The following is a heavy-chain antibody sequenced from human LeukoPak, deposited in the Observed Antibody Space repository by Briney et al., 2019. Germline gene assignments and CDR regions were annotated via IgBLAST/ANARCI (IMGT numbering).Heavy chain of an antibody. CDR1: GGSISSGSYY. CDR3: ATQILLCHYY. D-gene: IGHD2-2*01. V-gene: IGHV4-61*02. J-gene: IGHJ4*02. CDR2: IYTSGST. Sequence: TLSLTCTVSGGSISSGSYYWNWIRQPAGRGLEWIGRIYTSGSTNYNPSLKSRVTISVDTSKNQYSLKLSSVTAADTAVYYCATQILLCHYYWGQGTLVTVSS.